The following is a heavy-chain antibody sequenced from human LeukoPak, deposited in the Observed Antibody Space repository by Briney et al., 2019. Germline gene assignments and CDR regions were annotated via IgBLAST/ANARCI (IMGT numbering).Heavy chain of an antibody. V-gene: IGHV4-39*01. CDR2: IYYSGST. J-gene: IGHJ6*02. Sequence: SQTLSLTCTVSGGSISSSSYYWGWIRQPPGKGLEWIGSIYYSGSTYYNPSLKSRVTISVDTSKNQFSLKLSSVTAADTAVYYCARLWNSYGSKGPYYYGMDVWGQGTTVTVSS. D-gene: IGHD5-18*01. CDR1: GGSISSSSYY. CDR3: ARLWNSYGSKGPYYYGMDV.